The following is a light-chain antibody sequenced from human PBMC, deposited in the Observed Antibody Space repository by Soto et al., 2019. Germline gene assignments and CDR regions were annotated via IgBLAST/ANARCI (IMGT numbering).Light chain of an antibody. J-gene: IGKJ4*01. CDR3: QQRSNWPPALS. V-gene: IGKV3D-20*02. CDR1: QSVSSSY. Sequence: EIVLTQSPGTLSLSPGERATLSCRASQSVSSSYLAWYQQKPGQAPRLLIYGASSRATGIPGRFSGSGSGTDFTLTISSLEPEDFAVYYCQQRSNWPPALSFGGGTKVDI. CDR2: GAS.